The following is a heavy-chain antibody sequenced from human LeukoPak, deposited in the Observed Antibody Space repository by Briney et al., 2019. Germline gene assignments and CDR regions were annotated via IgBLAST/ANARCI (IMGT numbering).Heavy chain of an antibody. V-gene: IGHV3-21*01. Sequence: GGSLRLSCAASGFTFSSYTMNWVRQAPGKGLEWVSSISSSSSYIYYADSVKGRFTLSRDNAKNSLYLQMNSLRAEDTAVYYCARSRSRYYYYGMDVWGQGTTVTVSS. CDR2: ISSSSSYI. CDR3: ARSRSRYYYYGMDV. CDR1: GFTFSSYT. J-gene: IGHJ6*02. D-gene: IGHD2-2*01.